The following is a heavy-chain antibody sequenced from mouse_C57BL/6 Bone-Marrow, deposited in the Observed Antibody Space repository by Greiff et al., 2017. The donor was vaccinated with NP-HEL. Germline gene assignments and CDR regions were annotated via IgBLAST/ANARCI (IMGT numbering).Heavy chain of an antibody. Sequence: QVQLKQSGPGLVQPSQSLSITCTVSGFSLTSYGVHWVRQSPGKGLEWLGVIWSGGSTDYNAAFISRLSISKDNSKSQVFFKMNSLQADDTAIYYCAREEGLYDGYYFDYWGQGTTLTVSS. CDR2: IWSGGST. CDR1: GFSLTSYG. V-gene: IGHV2-2*01. CDR3: AREEGLYDGYYFDY. J-gene: IGHJ2*01. D-gene: IGHD2-3*01.